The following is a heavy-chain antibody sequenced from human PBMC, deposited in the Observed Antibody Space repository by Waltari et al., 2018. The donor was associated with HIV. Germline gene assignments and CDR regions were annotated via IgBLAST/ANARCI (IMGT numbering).Heavy chain of an antibody. CDR2: INAGNGNT. V-gene: IGHV1-3*01. CDR1: GYTFTSYA. J-gene: IGHJ6*03. D-gene: IGHD2-15*01. CDR3: ARGDAVAATYYYYYMDV. Sequence: QVQLVQSGAEVKKPGASVKVSCKASGYTFTSYAMHWVRQAPGQRLEWMGWINAGNGNTKDSQKFQGRVTITRDTSASTAYMELSSLRSEDTAVYYCARGDAVAATYYYYYMDVWGKGTTVTVSS.